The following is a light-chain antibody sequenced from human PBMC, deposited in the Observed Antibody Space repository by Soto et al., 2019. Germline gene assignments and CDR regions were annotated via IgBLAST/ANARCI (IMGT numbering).Light chain of an antibody. CDR3: QQYGST. V-gene: IGKV3-20*01. J-gene: IGKJ1*01. CDR1: QSVSSN. CDR2: GAS. Sequence: EIVLTQSPGTLSLSPGERATLSCRASQSVSSNLAWYQQKPGQAPRLLIYGASSRATGIPDRFSGSGSGTDFTLTISSLEPDDFAVYYCQQYGSTFGQGTKVDIK.